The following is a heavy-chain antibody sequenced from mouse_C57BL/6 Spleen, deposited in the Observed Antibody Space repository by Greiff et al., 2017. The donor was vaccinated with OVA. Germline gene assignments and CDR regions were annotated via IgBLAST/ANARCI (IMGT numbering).Heavy chain of an antibody. CDR1: GYTFTDYE. V-gene: IGHV1-15*01. CDR2: IDPETGGT. Sequence: VQLQESGAELVRPGASVTLSCKASGYTFTDYEMHWVKQTPVHGLEWIGAIDPETGGTAYNQKFKGKAILTADKSSSTAYMELRSLTSEDSAVYYCTLSNLFAYWGQGTLVTVSA. CDR3: TLSNLFAY. D-gene: IGHD2-5*01. J-gene: IGHJ3*01.